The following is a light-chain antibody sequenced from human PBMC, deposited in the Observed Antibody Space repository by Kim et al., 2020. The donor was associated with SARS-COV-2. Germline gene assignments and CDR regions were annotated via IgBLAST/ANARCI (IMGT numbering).Light chain of an antibody. V-gene: IGLV3-21*04. J-gene: IGLJ2*01. CDR1: KIVRKS. CDR3: QVWDSSSDHWV. Sequence: APRKTAGSTCVVNKIVRKSALCYQKKPGQGLLLVFYYDSHRPSGIPERVSASNAGNTATLTTSRVEAGDEADYYCQVWDSSSDHWVFGGGTRRIVL. CDR2: YDS.